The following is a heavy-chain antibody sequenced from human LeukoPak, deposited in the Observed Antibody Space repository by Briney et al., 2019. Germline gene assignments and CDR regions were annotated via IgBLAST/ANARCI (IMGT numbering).Heavy chain of an antibody. V-gene: IGHV3-43*01. CDR2: ISWDGGST. Sequence: GGSLRLSCAASGFTFDDYTMHWVRQAPGKGLEWVSLISWDGGSTYYADSVKGRFTISRDNSKNSLYLQMNSLRTEDTASYYCAKGYSPRGAFDIWGQGTMVTVSS. CDR1: GFTFDDYT. CDR3: AKGYSPRGAFDI. D-gene: IGHD4-4*01. J-gene: IGHJ3*02.